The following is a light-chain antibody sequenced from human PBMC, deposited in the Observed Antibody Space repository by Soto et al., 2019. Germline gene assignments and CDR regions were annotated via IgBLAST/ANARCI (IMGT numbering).Light chain of an antibody. CDR1: SSNIGAGYD. CDR3: QSYDSSLSGSRV. CDR2: HNS. J-gene: IGLJ1*01. Sequence: QSVLTQPPSVSGAPGQRVTISCTGSSSNIGAGYDVHWYQQLPGTAPKLLNYHNSNRPSGVPDRFSGSKSGTSASLASTGLQAEDEADYYCQSYDSSLSGSRVFGTGTKLTVL. V-gene: IGLV1-40*01.